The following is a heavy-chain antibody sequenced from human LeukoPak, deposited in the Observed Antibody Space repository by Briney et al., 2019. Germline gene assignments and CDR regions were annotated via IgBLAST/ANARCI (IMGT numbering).Heavy chain of an antibody. D-gene: IGHD3-3*01. J-gene: IGHJ1*01. CDR3: AKDLGDLQYFQH. CDR2: IRYDGSNK. V-gene: IGHV3-30*02. Sequence: GGSLRLSCAASGFTFSSYGMHWVRQAPGRGLEWVAFIRYDGSNKYYADSVKGRFTISRDNSKNTLYLQMNSLRAEDTAVYYCAKDLGDLQYFQHWGQGTLVTVSS. CDR1: GFTFSSYG.